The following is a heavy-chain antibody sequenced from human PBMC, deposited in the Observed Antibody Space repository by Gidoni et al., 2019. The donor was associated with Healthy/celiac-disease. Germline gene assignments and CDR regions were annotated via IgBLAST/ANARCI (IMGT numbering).Heavy chain of an antibody. CDR1: GVSISIGGYY. Sequence: QVQLQESGPGLVKPSQPLSLTFTVSGVSISIGGYYWSWIRQHPGKGLEWIGYIYYSGSTYYNPSLKSRVTISVDTSKNQFSLKLSSVTDADTAVYYCAREEAKENYFDYWGQGTLVTVSS. CDR3: AREEAKENYFDY. J-gene: IGHJ4*02. CDR2: IYYSGST. V-gene: IGHV4-31*03.